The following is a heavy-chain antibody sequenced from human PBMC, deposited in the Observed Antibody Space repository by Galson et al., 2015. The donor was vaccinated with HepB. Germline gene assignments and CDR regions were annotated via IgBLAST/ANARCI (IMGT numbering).Heavy chain of an antibody. CDR3: ASGTSPRV. J-gene: IGHJ4*02. V-gene: IGHV4-34*01. D-gene: IGHD2-2*01. CDR1: GGSFGDSY. CDR2: INHSGST. Sequence: SETLSLTCAVYGGSFGDSYWSWIRQPPGKGLEWIGEINHSGSTNYNPSLKTRVTISVDTSKNQFSLRLTSVTAADTAIYYCASGTSPRVWGQGTLVTVSS.